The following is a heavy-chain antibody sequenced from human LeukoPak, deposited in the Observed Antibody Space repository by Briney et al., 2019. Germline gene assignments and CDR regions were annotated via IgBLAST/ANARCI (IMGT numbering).Heavy chain of an antibody. CDR3: ARGSSWYDPIASFDY. V-gene: IGHV1-46*01. D-gene: IGHD6-13*01. Sequence: ASVKVSCKASGYTFTSYYMHWVRQAPGQGLEWMGIINPSGGSTSYAQKFQGRVTMTRDTSTSTVYMELSSLRSEDTAVHYCARGSSWYDPIASFDYWGQGTLVTVSS. J-gene: IGHJ4*02. CDR1: GYTFTSYY. CDR2: INPSGGST.